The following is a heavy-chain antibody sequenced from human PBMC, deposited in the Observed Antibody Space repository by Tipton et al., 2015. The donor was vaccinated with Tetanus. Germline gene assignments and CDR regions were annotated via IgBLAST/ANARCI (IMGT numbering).Heavy chain of an antibody. CDR1: GFTFSNYA. D-gene: IGHD4-17*01. Sequence: GSLRLSCVASGFTFSNYAMSWVRQAPGKGLEWVSSLDGTADSTYYADSVKGRFTISRDNPKNTLDLQMNSLRAEDTAVYYCARHYGDYGGAFDLWGQGTMVTVSS. CDR3: ARHYGDYGGAFDL. J-gene: IGHJ3*01. CDR2: LDGTADST. V-gene: IGHV3-23*01.